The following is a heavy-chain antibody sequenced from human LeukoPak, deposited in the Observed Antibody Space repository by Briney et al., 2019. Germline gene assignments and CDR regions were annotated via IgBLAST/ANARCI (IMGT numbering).Heavy chain of an antibody. Sequence: SETLSLTCGVSDDSFSSYYWRWIRQAPGKGLEWIGEINYSGSNNYNPSLKSRVTISVDTSKNQFSLKLSSVTAADTAVYYCARVRVYCSGGSCYPGYYYYYMDVWGKGTTVTVSS. CDR2: INYSGSN. CDR3: ARVRVYCSGGSCYPGYYYYYMDV. V-gene: IGHV4-34*01. D-gene: IGHD2-15*01. CDR1: DDSFSSYY. J-gene: IGHJ6*03.